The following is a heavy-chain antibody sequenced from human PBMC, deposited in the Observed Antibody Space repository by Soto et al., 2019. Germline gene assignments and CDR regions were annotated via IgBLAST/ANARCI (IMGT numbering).Heavy chain of an antibody. D-gene: IGHD2-2*01. V-gene: IGHV3-30*04. Sequence: GGSLRLSCAASGFTFSTYAMHWVRQAPGKGLEWVAVISYDGSNKYYADSVKGRFTISRDNSKNTLYLQMNSLRAEDTAVYYCAKSGDCASTNCFQAFDYWGQGTLVTVSS. CDR1: GFTFSTYA. J-gene: IGHJ4*02. CDR3: AKSGDCASTNCFQAFDY. CDR2: ISYDGSNK.